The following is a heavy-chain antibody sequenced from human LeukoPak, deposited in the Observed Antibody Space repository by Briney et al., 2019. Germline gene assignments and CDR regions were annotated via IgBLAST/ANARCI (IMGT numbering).Heavy chain of an antibody. CDR3: ARHRGVATIFEGVYFDY. Sequence: SETLSLTCTVSGGSIKSSSFYWGWIRQPPGKGLEWIGNIYSSGSTFYNPSLNSRVTISVDTSRNQFSLKLSSVTAADTAVYYCARHRGVATIFEGVYFDYWGQGTLVTVSS. CDR1: GGSIKSSSFY. V-gene: IGHV4-39*01. D-gene: IGHD5-12*01. CDR2: IYSSGST. J-gene: IGHJ4*02.